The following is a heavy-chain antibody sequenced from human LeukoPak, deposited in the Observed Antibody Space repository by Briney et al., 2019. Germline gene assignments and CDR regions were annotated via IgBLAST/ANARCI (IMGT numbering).Heavy chain of an antibody. J-gene: IGHJ4*02. V-gene: IGHV4-59*01. Sequence: TSSETLSLTCTVSGGSISTYYWTWIRQPPGRGLEWIGYIYHSGSTNYNPSLKGRVTISVDTSKNQFSLKLNSVTAADTAVYYCARVGDWNDLVYWGQGTLVTVSS. CDR2: IYHSGST. D-gene: IGHD1-1*01. CDR3: ARVGDWNDLVY. CDR1: GGSISTYY.